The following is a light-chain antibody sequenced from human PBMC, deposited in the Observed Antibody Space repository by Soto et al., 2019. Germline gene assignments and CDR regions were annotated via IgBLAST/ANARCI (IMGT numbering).Light chain of an antibody. CDR2: GAS. J-gene: IGKJ1*01. CDR1: QSLNSNS. V-gene: IGKV3-20*01. CDR3: QQYGSSPWT. Sequence: EIVLTQSPGTLSLSPGERATLSCRASQSLNSNSLAWFQQKVGQAPRLLIYGASSRATGIPHRFSGSGSGTDFTLTISRLESEDFAVYYCQQYGSSPWTFGQGTRVEIK.